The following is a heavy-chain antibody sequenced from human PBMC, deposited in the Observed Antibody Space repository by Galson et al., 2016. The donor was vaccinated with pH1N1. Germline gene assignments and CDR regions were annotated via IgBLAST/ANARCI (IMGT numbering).Heavy chain of an antibody. Sequence: SETLSLTCTVSGASISSRSYYWAWIRQPPGKGLEWIGRIYPSGIAHYNSSLKGRVTISLDTSKMQFSLRLNSVTAADAAIYYCALAGCYNYGCLDSWGQGTLVTVSS. CDR3: ALAGCYNYGCLDS. V-gene: IGHV4-39*07. CDR1: GASISSRSYY. D-gene: IGHD5-24*01. J-gene: IGHJ4*02. CDR2: IYPSGIA.